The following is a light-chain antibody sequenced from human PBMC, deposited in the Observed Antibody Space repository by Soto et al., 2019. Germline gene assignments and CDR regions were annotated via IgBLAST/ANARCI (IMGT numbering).Light chain of an antibody. CDR2: EVT. V-gene: IGLV2-14*01. Sequence: QSVLTQPASVSGSPGQSITTSCTGTSSDVGAYNYVSWYQQYPGKAPKLIIYEVTNRPSGVSNRFSGSKSGNTASLTISGLQAEDEADYYCNSYTSTSARVFGGGTKLTVL. CDR3: NSYTSTSARV. CDR1: SSDVGAYNY. J-gene: IGLJ3*02.